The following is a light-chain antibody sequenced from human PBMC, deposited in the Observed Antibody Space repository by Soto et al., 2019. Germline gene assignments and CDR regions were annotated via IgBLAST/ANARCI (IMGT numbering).Light chain of an antibody. V-gene: IGKV1-5*01. CDR1: QSISSW. Sequence: DIQMTQSPSALSASVGDRVTITCRASQSISSWLAWYQQKPGKAPKLLIYDASSLKSGVPSRFSGSGSGTEFTLTISSLQPDDFATYYCQQHNSFSITFGQGTRLEIK. CDR3: QQHNSFSIT. CDR2: DAS. J-gene: IGKJ5*01.